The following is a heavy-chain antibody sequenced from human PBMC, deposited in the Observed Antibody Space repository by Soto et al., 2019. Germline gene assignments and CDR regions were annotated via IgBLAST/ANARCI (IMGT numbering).Heavy chain of an antibody. Sequence: GGSLRLSCAPSAFTFRNAWINWVRQAPGNGLEWVGRIKSKIDGGTTDFAAPVKGRFAIARDDPKNMVYLEMNSLKTYDTGVYYCTGGSCITIIIVRFEYWRHGALVRVCS. V-gene: IGHV3-15*07. J-gene: IGHJ4*01. D-gene: IGHD3-22*01. CDR3: TGGSCITIIIVRFEY. CDR2: IKSKIDGGTT. CDR1: AFTFRNAW.